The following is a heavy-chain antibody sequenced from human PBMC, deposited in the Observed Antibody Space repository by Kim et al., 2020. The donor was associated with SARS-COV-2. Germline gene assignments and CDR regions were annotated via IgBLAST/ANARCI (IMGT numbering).Heavy chain of an antibody. V-gene: IGHV1-18*01. D-gene: IGHD4-17*01. CDR2: ISAYNGNT. J-gene: IGHJ4*02. Sequence: ASVKVSCKASGYTFTSYGISWVRQAPGQGLEWMGWISAYNGNTNYAQKLQGRVTMTTDTSTSTAYMELRSLRSDDTAVYYCAGDGDYVLSLPFDYWGQGTLVTVSS. CDR3: AGDGDYVLSLPFDY. CDR1: GYTFTSYG.